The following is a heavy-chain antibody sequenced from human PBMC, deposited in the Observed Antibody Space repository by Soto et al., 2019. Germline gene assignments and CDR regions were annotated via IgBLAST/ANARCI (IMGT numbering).Heavy chain of an antibody. D-gene: IGHD2-2*01. CDR2: INPSGGST. CDR3: ARGYCSSTSCSLYYYYMDV. CDR1: GYTFTSYY. Sequence: QVQLVQSGAEVKKPGASVKVSCKASGYTFTSYYMHWVRQAPGQGLEWMGIINPSGGSTSYAQKFQGRVTMTRDTSTSTVYMELSSLRSEDTAVYYCARGYCSSTSCSLYYYYMDVWGKGTTVTVSS. V-gene: IGHV1-46*03. J-gene: IGHJ6*03.